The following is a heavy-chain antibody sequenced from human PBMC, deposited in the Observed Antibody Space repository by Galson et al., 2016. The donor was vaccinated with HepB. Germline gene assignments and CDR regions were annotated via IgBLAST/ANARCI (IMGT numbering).Heavy chain of an antibody. V-gene: IGHV2-5*02. CDR1: GFSLSTSGVG. CDR2: IYWDYDK. D-gene: IGHD5-12*01. J-gene: IGHJ2*01. CDR3: AHGSTAWLRSVSHWYFDL. Sequence: PALVKPTQTLTLTCAFSGFSLSTSGVGVGWIRQPPGKALEWLALIYWDYDKRYSPSLKSRLTITKDTSKNQVVLTMTNMDPVDTGTYYCAHGSTAWLRSVSHWYFDLWGRGTPVTVSS.